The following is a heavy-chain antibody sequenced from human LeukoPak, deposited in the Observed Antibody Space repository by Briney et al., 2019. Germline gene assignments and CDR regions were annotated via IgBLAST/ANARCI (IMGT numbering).Heavy chain of an antibody. J-gene: IGHJ2*01. CDR1: GFPFSNYW. CDR2: ISSSSSYI. V-gene: IGHV3-21*01. D-gene: IGHD3-22*01. Sequence: GGSLRLSCAASGFPFSNYWMSRVRQAPGKGLEWVSSISSSSSYIYYADSVKGRFTIFRDNAKNSLYLQMNSLRAEDTAVYYCAREGYDRSGYDWYFDLWGRGTLVTVSS. CDR3: AREGYDRSGYDWYFDL.